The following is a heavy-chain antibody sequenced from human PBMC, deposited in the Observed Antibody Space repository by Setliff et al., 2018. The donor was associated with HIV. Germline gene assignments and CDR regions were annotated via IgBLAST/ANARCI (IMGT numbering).Heavy chain of an antibody. CDR3: ARGAPYCNHGVCHLFDY. CDR1: GESFSGYY. J-gene: IGHJ4*01. D-gene: IGHD2-8*01. Sequence: PSETLSLTCAVYGESFSGYYWTWIRQPAGKGLEWLGEINHSGRARYNPSPKSRVTILVDTSKNQFSLRLSSVTAADTAVYYCARGAPYCNHGVCHLFDYWGHGNRVTVSS. CDR2: INHSGRA. V-gene: IGHV4-34*01.